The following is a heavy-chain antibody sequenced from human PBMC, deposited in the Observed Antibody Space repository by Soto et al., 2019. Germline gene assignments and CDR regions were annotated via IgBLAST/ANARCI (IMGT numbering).Heavy chain of an antibody. Sequence: GSLRLSCAAAGFDFEDYAMHWVRQVPGKGLEWVSLTNSDGTDSYYMDSVKGRFTISRDNAKSTLYLQMDRLRPEDTALYFCAKSLYYYDSSPLDHWGQGTLVTVSS. V-gene: IGHV3-43D*04. CDR3: AKSLYYYDSSPLDH. D-gene: IGHD3-22*01. CDR1: GFDFEDYA. J-gene: IGHJ4*02. CDR2: TNSDGTDS.